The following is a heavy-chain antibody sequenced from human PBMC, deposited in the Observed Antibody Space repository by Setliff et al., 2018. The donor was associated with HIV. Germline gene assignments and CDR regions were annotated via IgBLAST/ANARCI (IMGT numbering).Heavy chain of an antibody. D-gene: IGHD5-12*01. CDR3: ARGSYSGYKWAYYYYYYTDV. V-gene: IGHV1-69*13. CDR1: GDTFDSYA. Sequence: SVKVSCKASGDTFDSYAVSWVRQAPGQGLEWVGGIIPTVDTTNYAQKFQDRVTITADESMSIVHMELSSLRSEDTAVYYCARGSYSGYKWAYYYYYYTDVWGKGTTVTVSS. CDR2: IIPTVDTT. J-gene: IGHJ6*03.